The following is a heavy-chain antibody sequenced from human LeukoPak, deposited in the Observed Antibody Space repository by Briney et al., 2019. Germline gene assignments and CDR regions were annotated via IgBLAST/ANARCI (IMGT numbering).Heavy chain of an antibody. CDR2: IYYSGST. CDR3: ARQVVAVAGTGYFDY. Sequence: SETLSLTCTVSGGSISSSSYYWGWIRQPPGRGLEWIGSIYYSGSTYYNASLKSRGTISVDTSKNQFSLKLNSVTAADTAVYFCARQVVAVAGTGYFDYWGQGTLVTVSS. V-gene: IGHV4-39*01. J-gene: IGHJ4*02. D-gene: IGHD6-19*01. CDR1: GGSISSSSYY.